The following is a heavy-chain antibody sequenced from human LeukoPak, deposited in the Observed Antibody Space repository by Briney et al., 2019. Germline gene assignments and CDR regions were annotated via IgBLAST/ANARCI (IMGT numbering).Heavy chain of an antibody. CDR3: ARGSGYSYRRLFYYYYGMDV. CDR2: ISYDGSNK. Sequence: PGGSLRLSCAASGFTFSSYWMSWVRQAPGKGLEWVAVISYDGSNKYYADSVKGRFTISRDNSKNTLYLQMNSLRAEDTAVYYCARGSGYSYRRLFYYYYGMDVWGQGTTVTVSS. V-gene: IGHV3-30-3*01. J-gene: IGHJ6*02. CDR1: GFTFSSYW. D-gene: IGHD5-18*01.